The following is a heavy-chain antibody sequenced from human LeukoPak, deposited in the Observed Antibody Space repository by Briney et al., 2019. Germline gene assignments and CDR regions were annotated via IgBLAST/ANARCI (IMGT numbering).Heavy chain of an antibody. CDR3: AKYITMIVVVITGAFDY. CDR2: ISGSGGST. J-gene: IGHJ4*02. V-gene: IGHV3-23*01. D-gene: IGHD3-22*01. CDR1: GFTFSSYA. Sequence: AGRSLRLSCAASGFTFSSYAMGWVRQAPGKGLEWVSAISGSGGSTYYADSVKGRFTISKDNSKNTLYLQMNSLRAEDTAVYYCAKYITMIVVVITGAFDYWGQGTLVTVSS.